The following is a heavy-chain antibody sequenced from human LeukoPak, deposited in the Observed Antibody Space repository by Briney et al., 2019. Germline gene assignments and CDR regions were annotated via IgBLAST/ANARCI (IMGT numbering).Heavy chain of an antibody. CDR2: IYYSGST. V-gene: IGHV4-59*01. J-gene: IGHJ4*02. D-gene: IGHD1-26*01. Sequence: SSETLSLTCTVSGGSISSYYWSWIRQPPGKGLEWIGYIYYSGSTNYNPSLKSRVTISVDTSKNQFSLKLSSVTAADTAVYYCARAPAHRRSGSYLPFDYWGQGTLVTVSS. CDR3: ARAPAHRRSGSYLPFDY. CDR1: GGSISSYY.